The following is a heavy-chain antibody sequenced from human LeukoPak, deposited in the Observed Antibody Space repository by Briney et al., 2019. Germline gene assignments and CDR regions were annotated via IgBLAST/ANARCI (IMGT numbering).Heavy chain of an antibody. J-gene: IGHJ4*02. D-gene: IGHD5-24*01. CDR3: AKNRDGYNFRLDF. CDR2: ISGSGGST. CDR1: GFTFTSYA. Sequence: GGSLRLSCAASGFTFTSYAMSWVRQAPGKGLEWVSTISGSGGSTYYAGSVKGRFTISRDNSKNTLYLQMNSLTAEDTAIYYCAKNRDGYNFRLDFWGQGTLVTVSS. V-gene: IGHV3-23*01.